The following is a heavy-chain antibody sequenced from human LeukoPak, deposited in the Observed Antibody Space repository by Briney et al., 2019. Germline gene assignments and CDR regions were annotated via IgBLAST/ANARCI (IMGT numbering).Heavy chain of an antibody. Sequence: GRSLRLSCAASGFTFSSYAMHWVRQAPGKGLEWVSYISSSGSTTYYADSVKGRFTSSRDNAKNSLYLQMNSLRAEDTAVYYCARVAHLTGDPYDYWGQGTLVTVSS. CDR3: ARVAHLTGDPYDY. CDR2: ISSSGSTT. V-gene: IGHV3-48*04. D-gene: IGHD7-27*01. J-gene: IGHJ4*02. CDR1: GFTFSSYA.